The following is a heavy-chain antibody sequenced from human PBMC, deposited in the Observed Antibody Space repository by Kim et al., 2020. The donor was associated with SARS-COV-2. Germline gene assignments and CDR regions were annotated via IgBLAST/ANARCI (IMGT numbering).Heavy chain of an antibody. CDR2: IRSSSSHP. CDR3: ARGDGCGWGSCDY. J-gene: IGHJ4*02. V-gene: IGHV3-11*05. D-gene: IGHD3-16*01. Sequence: GGSLRLSCAASGFTFSNYYMSWIRQAPGKGLEWVSYIRSSSSHPNYADSVKGRFTISRDNAKNSLYLQMNSLRAEDTAVYYCARGDGCGWGSCDYWGQGTLVTVSS. CDR1: GFTFSNYY.